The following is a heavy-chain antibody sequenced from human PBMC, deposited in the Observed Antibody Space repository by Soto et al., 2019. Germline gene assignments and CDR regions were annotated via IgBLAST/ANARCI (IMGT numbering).Heavy chain of an antibody. CDR2: RNPNSGET. CDR3: ARVAVAARPRWYNWFDP. J-gene: IGHJ5*02. D-gene: IGHD2-15*01. CDR1: GYTFTDYD. V-gene: IGHV1-8*01. Sequence: QEQLVQSGAEVKKPGASVKVSCKTSGYTFTDYDINWVRQATGQGLEWIGWRNPNSGETGYAQKVQGRVTMTRSASLSTAYLELSSLRSEDTAVYYCARVAVAARPRWYNWFDPWGQGTLVTVSS.